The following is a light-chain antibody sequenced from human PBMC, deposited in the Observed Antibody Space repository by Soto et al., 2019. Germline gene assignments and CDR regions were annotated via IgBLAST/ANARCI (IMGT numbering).Light chain of an antibody. CDR3: HQYYNTPWT. CDR2: WAS. Sequence: DIVMTQSPDSLAVALGERATINCKSSQSVLYSSNNKNYLAWYQQKPGQPPKVVIYWASTRESGVPDRISGSGSGTDFTLTISSLQAEDVAVYYCHQYYNTPWTFGQGTKVEIK. J-gene: IGKJ1*01. V-gene: IGKV4-1*01. CDR1: QSVLYSSNNKNY.